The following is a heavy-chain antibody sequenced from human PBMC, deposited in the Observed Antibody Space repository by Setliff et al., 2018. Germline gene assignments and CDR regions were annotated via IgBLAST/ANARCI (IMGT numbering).Heavy chain of an antibody. CDR2: IGARNVKT. CDR3: ARRWETGDQDAYDI. J-gene: IGHJ3*02. CDR1: GYMFRSYG. V-gene: IGHV1-18*04. Sequence: ASVKVSCKASGYMFRSYGISWVRQAPGQGLEWMGWIGARNVKTNYAQKFQDRVTMTTDTSTSTGYMELRSLTSDDTAVYYCARRWETGDQDAYDIWGQGTMVTVSS. D-gene: IGHD7-27*01.